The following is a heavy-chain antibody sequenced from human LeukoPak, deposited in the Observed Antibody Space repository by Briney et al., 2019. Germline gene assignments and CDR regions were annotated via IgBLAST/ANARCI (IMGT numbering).Heavy chain of an antibody. CDR3: ARDQPFGSY. D-gene: IGHD3-10*01. J-gene: IGHJ4*02. CDR2: IKQDGSEK. Sequence: GGSLRLFCAASGFTFSSYWISWVRQAPGKGLEWVANIKQDGSEKNYVDSVKGRFTISRDDGKNSLYLQMNSLRAEDTALYYCARDQPFGSYWGQGTLVTVSS. V-gene: IGHV3-7*03. CDR1: GFTFSSYW.